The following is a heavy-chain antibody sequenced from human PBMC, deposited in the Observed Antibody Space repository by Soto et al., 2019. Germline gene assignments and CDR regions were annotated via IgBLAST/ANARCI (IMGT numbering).Heavy chain of an antibody. Sequence: GGSLRLSCAASGFTFSSYAMSWVRQAPGKGLEWVSAISGSGGSTYYADSVKGRFTISRDNSKNTLYLQMNSLRAEDTAVYYCAKDRVTYYYDSSGYSFDYWGQGTLVTVSS. CDR1: GFTFSSYA. J-gene: IGHJ4*02. CDR2: ISGSGGST. CDR3: AKDRVTYYYDSSGYSFDY. D-gene: IGHD3-22*01. V-gene: IGHV3-23*01.